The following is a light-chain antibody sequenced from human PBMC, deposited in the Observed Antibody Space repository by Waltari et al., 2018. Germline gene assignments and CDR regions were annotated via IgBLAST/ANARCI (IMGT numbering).Light chain of an antibody. CDR2: EVI. J-gene: IGLJ1*01. Sequence: QSALTQPPSASGSPGESVTISCTGTSSDIGDYDYVSWYKQHPGKAPKLMIYEVINGPSGVPDRFSGSKSGNTASLTVSVLQAEDEADYYCCSYAGTNNLYVFGTGTKVTVL. CDR3: CSYAGTNNLYV. CDR1: SSDIGDYDY. V-gene: IGLV2-8*01.